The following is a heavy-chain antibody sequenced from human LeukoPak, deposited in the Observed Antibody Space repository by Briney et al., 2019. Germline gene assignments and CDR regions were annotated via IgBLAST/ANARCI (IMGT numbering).Heavy chain of an antibody. J-gene: IGHJ3*01. CDR3: ARDLRAARPEDAFDV. Sequence: GGSLRLSCAASGFTFSSYSMHWVRQAPGKGLEWVAVIWYDGSNKYYADSVKGRFTISRDNSKNTLYLQMNSLRAEDTAVYYRARDLRAARPEDAFDVWGQGTMVTVSS. CDR1: GFTFSSYS. V-gene: IGHV3-33*01. CDR2: IWYDGSNK. D-gene: IGHD6-6*01.